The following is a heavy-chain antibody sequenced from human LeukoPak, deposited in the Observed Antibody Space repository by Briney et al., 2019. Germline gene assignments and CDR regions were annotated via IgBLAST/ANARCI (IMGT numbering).Heavy chain of an antibody. D-gene: IGHD4-11*01. J-gene: IGHJ4*02. Sequence: ASVKVSCMASGYTFTSYGISWVRQAPGQGLEWMGWISAYNGNTNYAQKLQDRVTMTTDTSTSTAYMELRSLRSDDTAVYYCARDHPFTVTTSGVSPAFDYWGQGTLVTVSS. CDR3: ARDHPFTVTTSGVSPAFDY. V-gene: IGHV1-18*01. CDR1: GYTFTSYG. CDR2: ISAYNGNT.